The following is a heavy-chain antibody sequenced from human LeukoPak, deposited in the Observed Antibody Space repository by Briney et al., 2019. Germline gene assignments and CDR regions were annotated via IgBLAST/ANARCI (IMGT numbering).Heavy chain of an antibody. Sequence: SVKVSCKASGGTFSSYAISWVRQAPGQGLEWMGGIIPIFGTANYAQKFQGRVTITAVESTSTAYMELSSLRSEDTAVYYCARPLSMAEDYYGMDVWGQGTTVTVSS. J-gene: IGHJ6*02. CDR2: IIPIFGTA. CDR3: ARPLSMAEDYYGMDV. D-gene: IGHD2/OR15-2a*01. V-gene: IGHV1-69*13. CDR1: GGTFSSYA.